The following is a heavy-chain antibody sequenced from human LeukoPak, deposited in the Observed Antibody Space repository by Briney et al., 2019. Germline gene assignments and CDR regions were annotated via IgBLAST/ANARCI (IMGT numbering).Heavy chain of an antibody. V-gene: IGHV3-23*01. D-gene: IGHD3-3*01. Sequence: GGSLRLSCVFSGFTFDNYGMTWVRQAPGKGLEWVSSISGSGGNTYYAASVKGRFTISRDNTMNSLYLQMSSLRAEDTAVYYCATDRGWRTSGYYLYYFEYWGQGTLVTYSS. CDR1: GFTFDNYG. J-gene: IGHJ4*02. CDR3: ATDRGWRTSGYYLYYFEY. CDR2: ISGSGGNT.